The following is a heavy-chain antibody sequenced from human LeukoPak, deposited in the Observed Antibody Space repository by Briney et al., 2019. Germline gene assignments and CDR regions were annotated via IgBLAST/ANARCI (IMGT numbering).Heavy chain of an antibody. Sequence: ASVKVSCKASGYTFTNYGIGWVRQAPGQGLEWMGWISAYNGNTNYAQKLQGRVTMTTDTSTSTAYMELRSLRSDDTAVYYCARERGVAHDPYYYDSSGYLYYFDYWGQGTLVTVSS. CDR3: ARERGVAHDPYYYDSSGYLYYFDY. J-gene: IGHJ4*02. CDR2: ISAYNGNT. CDR1: GYTFTNYG. D-gene: IGHD3-22*01. V-gene: IGHV1-18*01.